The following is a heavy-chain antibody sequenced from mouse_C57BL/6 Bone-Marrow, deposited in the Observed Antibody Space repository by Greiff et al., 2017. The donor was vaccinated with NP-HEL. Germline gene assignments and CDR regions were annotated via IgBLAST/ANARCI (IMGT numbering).Heavy chain of an antibody. Sequence: VQGVESGAELARPGASVKMSCKASGYTFTSYTMHWVKQRPGQGLEWIGYINPSSGYTKYNQKFKDKATLTADKSSSTAYMQLSSLTSEDSAVYYCARWDYGRDYYAMDYWGQGTSVTVSS. CDR2: INPSSGYT. D-gene: IGHD1-1*01. CDR1: GYTFTSYT. J-gene: IGHJ4*01. CDR3: ARWDYGRDYYAMDY. V-gene: IGHV1-4*01.